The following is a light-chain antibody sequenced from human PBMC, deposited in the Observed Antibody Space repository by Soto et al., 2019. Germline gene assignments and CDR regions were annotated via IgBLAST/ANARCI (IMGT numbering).Light chain of an antibody. CDR3: QQLSFYPLT. CDR2: VTS. J-gene: IGKJ4*02. Sequence: IQLTQSPSSLSASVGDRVTLTCRASQGISSYLAWYQQKPGKAPKLLIYVTSTLQTGVPSRFSGSGSGTDFTLTISSLQPEDSATYYCQQLSFYPLTGGGGTKVEIK. CDR1: QGISSY. V-gene: IGKV1-9*01.